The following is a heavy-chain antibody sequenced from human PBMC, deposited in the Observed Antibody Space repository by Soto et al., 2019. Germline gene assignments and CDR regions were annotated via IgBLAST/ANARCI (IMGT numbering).Heavy chain of an antibody. CDR3: ASFVEFVTRTFNWYLDL. Sequence: PGGSLRLSCAASGFSVSSNYMSWVRQAPGKGLEWVSVIYSTGSKYYAGSVKGRFIISRDNSKNTLYLEMNSLRAEDTAVYYCASFVEFVTRTFNWYLDLGGGGPLVTVPS. D-gene: IGHD2-21*01. V-gene: IGHV3-53*01. CDR2: IYSTGSK. J-gene: IGHJ2*01. CDR1: GFSVSSNY.